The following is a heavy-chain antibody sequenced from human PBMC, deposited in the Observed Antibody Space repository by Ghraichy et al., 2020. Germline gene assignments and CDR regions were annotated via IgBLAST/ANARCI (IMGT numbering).Heavy chain of an antibody. J-gene: IGHJ6*02. D-gene: IGHD3-9*01. CDR2: IYYSGST. Sequence: SETLSLTCTVSGGSVNSGSYYWNGIRQPPGKGLEWIGYIYYSGSTNYNPSLKSRVTMSVDTSKNQFSLRLSSVTAADTAVYYCASDRDDILPGYGYFYYGMDVWGLGTTVTVSS. CDR1: GGSVNSGSYY. CDR3: ASDRDDILPGYGYFYYGMDV. V-gene: IGHV4-61*01.